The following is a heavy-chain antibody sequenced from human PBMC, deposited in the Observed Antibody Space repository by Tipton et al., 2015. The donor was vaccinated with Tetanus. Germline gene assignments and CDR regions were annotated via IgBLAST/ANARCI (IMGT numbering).Heavy chain of an antibody. V-gene: IGHV3-7*03. CDR2: IKQDGNEK. CDR1: GFDFRSDW. J-gene: IGHJ4*02. Sequence: GSLRLSCAASGFDFRSDWMTWVRQAPGKGREWVANIKQDGNEKYHVDSVKGRFTISRDNGKNLLYLEMNSLRVEDTAVYYCARDPHTIRTGNHRGFDYWGQGTLVTVSS. CDR3: ARDPHTIRTGNHRGFDY. D-gene: IGHD3-10*01.